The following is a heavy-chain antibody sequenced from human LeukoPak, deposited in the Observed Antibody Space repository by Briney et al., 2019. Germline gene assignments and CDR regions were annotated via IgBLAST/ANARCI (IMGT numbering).Heavy chain of an antibody. CDR1: GYTFASYY. D-gene: IGHD1-7*01. V-gene: IGHV1-46*01. CDR3: ARGTGTESLSSWFDP. J-gene: IGHJ5*02. CDR2: ISPSGGST. Sequence: GASVKVSCKASGYTFASYYVHWVRQAPGQGLEWMGKISPSGGSTTYAQKFQGRVTLTRDMSTSTVYMELSSLRSEDTAVYYCARGTGTESLSSWFDPWGQGTLVAISS.